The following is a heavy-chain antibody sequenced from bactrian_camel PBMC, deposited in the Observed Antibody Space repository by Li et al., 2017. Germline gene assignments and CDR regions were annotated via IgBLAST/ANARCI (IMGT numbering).Heavy chain of an antibody. J-gene: IGHJ6*01. D-gene: IGHD6*01. Sequence: VESGGSLTLTCKASGDAYGMNCLGWWRSAPGKGREGVAAVSRGGRTYYGDSEKGRFTISRDNAKNTVYLQMNSAKPEDTGMYICAADKLYGGTHPLARDFRYWGQGTQVTVS. CDR1: GDAYGMNC. CDR2: VSRGGRT. V-gene: IGHV3S53*01. CDR3: AADKLYGGTHPLARDFRY.